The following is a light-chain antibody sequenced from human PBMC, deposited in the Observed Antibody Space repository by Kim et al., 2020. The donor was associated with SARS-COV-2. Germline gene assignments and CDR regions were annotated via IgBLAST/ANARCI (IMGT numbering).Light chain of an antibody. CDR3: QQYENSPWT. CDR2: GAS. J-gene: IGKJ1*01. CDR1: QSVSRIY. Sequence: PGDSATLSCSASQSVSRIYLAWCERKPSQTPRLLIYGASNRATGIPDRFSGSGSGTGFTLNISRLEPEDCAVYYCQQYENSPWTFGQGTKVDIK. V-gene: IGKV3-20*01.